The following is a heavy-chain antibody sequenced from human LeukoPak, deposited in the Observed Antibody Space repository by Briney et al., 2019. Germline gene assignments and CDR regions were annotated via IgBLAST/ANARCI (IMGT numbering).Heavy chain of an antibody. D-gene: IGHD6-19*01. V-gene: IGHV4-38-2*02. CDR3: ARSDNSDALDAFDI. CDR2: IYHSGST. J-gene: IGHJ3*02. Sequence: SETLSLTCTVSGYSISSGYYWGWIRQPPGKGLEWIGSIYHSGSTYYNPSLKSRVTISVDTSKNHFSLNLNSVTATDTAVYYCARSDNSDALDAFDIWGQGARVTVSS. CDR1: GYSISSGYY.